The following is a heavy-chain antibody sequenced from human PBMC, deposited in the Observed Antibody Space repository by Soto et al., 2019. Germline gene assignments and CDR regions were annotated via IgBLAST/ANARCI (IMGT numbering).Heavy chain of an antibody. CDR2: ISWNSGSI. Sequence: GGSLRLSCAASGFTFDDYAMHWVRQAPGKGLEWVSGISWNSGSIGYADSVKGRFTISRDNAKNSLYLQMNSLRAEDTALYYCAKELFPGAAIFKGGAAFDYWGQGTLVTVSS. CDR1: GFTFDDYA. CDR3: AKELFPGAAIFKGGAAFDY. D-gene: IGHD2-2*02. J-gene: IGHJ4*02. V-gene: IGHV3-9*01.